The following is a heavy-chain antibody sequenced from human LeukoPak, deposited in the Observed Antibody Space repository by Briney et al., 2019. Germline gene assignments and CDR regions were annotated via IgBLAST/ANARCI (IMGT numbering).Heavy chain of an antibody. J-gene: IGHJ3*02. CDR3: ARDGETTVTTSGAFDI. CDR2: IYHSGST. Sequence: SETLSLTCAVSGGSISSSNWWSWVRQPPGKGLEWIGEIYHSGSTNYNPSLKSRVTISVDKSKNQFSLKLSSVTAADTAVYYCARDGETTVTTSGAFDIWGQGTMVTVSS. V-gene: IGHV4-4*02. CDR1: GGSISSSNW. D-gene: IGHD4-17*01.